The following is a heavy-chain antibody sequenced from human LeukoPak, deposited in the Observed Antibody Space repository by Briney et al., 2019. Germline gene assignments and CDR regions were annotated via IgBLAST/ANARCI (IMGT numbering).Heavy chain of an antibody. V-gene: IGHV4-39*07. CDR2: IYYSGST. CDR3: ARAAYCGGDCLGPLDY. J-gene: IGHJ4*02. Sequence: SETLSLTCTVSGGSISSSSYYWGWIRQPPGKGLEWIGSIYYSGSTYYNPSLKSRVTISVDTSKNQFSLKLSSVTAADTAVYYCARAAYCGGDCLGPLDYWGQGTLVTVSS. D-gene: IGHD2-21*02. CDR1: GGSISSSSYY.